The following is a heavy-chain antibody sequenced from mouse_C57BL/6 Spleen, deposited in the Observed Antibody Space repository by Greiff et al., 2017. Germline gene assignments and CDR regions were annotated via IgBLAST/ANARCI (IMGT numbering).Heavy chain of an antibody. D-gene: IGHD2-4*01. CDR2: INPSSGYT. Sequence: QVQLQQPGAELAKPGASVKLSCKASGYTFTSYWMHWVNQRPGQGLEWIGYINPSSGYTKYNQKFKDKATLTADKSSSTAYMQLSSLTYEDSAVYYCATYDYDHGYWGQGTTLTVSS. CDR1: GYTFTSYW. CDR3: ATYDYDHGY. J-gene: IGHJ2*01. V-gene: IGHV1-7*01.